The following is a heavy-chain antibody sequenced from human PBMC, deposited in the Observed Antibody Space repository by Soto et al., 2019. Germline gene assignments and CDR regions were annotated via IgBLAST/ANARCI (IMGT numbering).Heavy chain of an antibody. V-gene: IGHV3-53*01. CDR3: ARDRWGITGTGGYYYGMDV. CDR1: GFTVSSNY. D-gene: IGHD1-20*01. CDR2: IYSGGST. Sequence: GGSLRLSCAASGFTVSSNYMSWVRQAPGKGLEWVSVIYSGGSTYYADSVKGRFTISRDNSKNTLYLQMNSLRAEDTAVDYCARDRWGITGTGGYYYGMDVWGQGTTVTVSS. J-gene: IGHJ6*02.